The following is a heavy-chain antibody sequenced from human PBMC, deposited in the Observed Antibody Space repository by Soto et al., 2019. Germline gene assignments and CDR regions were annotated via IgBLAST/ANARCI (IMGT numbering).Heavy chain of an antibody. D-gene: IGHD2-15*01. Sequence: PGGSLRLSCAASGFTFSSYAMSWVRQAPGKGLEWVSAISGSGGSTYYADSVKGRFTISRDNSKNTLYLQMNSLRAEDTAVYYCAKDGDIVVVVAANRFDPWGQGTLVTVSS. J-gene: IGHJ5*02. CDR1: GFTFSSYA. V-gene: IGHV3-23*01. CDR2: ISGSGGST. CDR3: AKDGDIVVVVAANRFDP.